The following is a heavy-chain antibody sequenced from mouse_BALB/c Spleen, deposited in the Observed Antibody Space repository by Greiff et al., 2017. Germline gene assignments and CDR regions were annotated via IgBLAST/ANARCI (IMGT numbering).Heavy chain of an antibody. Sequence: QVQLQQPGAELVKPGASVKMSCKASGYTFTSYNMHWVKQTPGQGLEWIGAIYPGNGDTSYNQKFKGKATLTAGKSSSTAYMQLSSLTSEDSAVYYCARYDYDAMDYWGQGTSVTVSS. V-gene: IGHV1-12*01. CDR3: ARYDYDAMDY. J-gene: IGHJ4*01. CDR2: IYPGNGDT. CDR1: GYTFTSYN.